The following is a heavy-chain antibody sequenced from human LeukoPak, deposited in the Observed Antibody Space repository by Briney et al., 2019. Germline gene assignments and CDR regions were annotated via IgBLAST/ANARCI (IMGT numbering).Heavy chain of an antibody. J-gene: IGHJ4*02. V-gene: IGHV3-33*01. CDR1: GFTFSSYG. D-gene: IGHD6-13*01. CDR3: ARNGYSSSWRHKETYYFDY. Sequence: GGSLRLSCAASGFTFSSYGMHWVRQAPGKGLEWVAVIWYDGSNKYYADSVKGRFTISRDNSKNTLYLQMNSLRAEDTAVYYCARNGYSSSWRHKETYYFDYWGQGTLVTVSS. CDR2: IWYDGSNK.